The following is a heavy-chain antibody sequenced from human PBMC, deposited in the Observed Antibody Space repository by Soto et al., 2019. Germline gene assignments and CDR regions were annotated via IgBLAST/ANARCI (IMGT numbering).Heavy chain of an antibody. V-gene: IGHV1-46*03. CDR3: ARSNWNDVSYFDY. D-gene: IGHD1-1*01. J-gene: IGHJ4*02. Sequence: QVQLVQSGAEVKKPGASVKVSCKASGYTFTSYYFHWVRQAPGQGLEWVGLINPSGGSTTYARKSXXRXXMTRDTSTSTVYMELSSLRSEDTAVYFCARSNWNDVSYFDYWGQGTLVTVSS. CDR1: GYTFTSYY. CDR2: INPSGGST.